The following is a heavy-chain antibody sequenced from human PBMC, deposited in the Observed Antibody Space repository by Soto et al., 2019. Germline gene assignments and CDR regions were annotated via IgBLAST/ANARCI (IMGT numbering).Heavy chain of an antibody. J-gene: IGHJ4*02. V-gene: IGHV3-23*01. CDR1: GLSFCRYV. Sequence: GSLRLSCAASGLSFCRYVMSWVRQAPGKGQEWVSGISGSGSHTYYADAVRGRFTLSRDNSKNTLYLPVNSLRTEDTAVYYCAKCLAIAVMGADFDYWGQGTLVTVAS. CDR2: ISGSGSHT. D-gene: IGHD1-26*01. CDR3: AKCLAIAVMGADFDY.